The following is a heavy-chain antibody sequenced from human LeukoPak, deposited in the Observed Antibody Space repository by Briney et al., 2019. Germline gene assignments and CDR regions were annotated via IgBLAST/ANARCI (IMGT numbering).Heavy chain of an antibody. Sequence: SETLSLTCTVSGGSISSYYWSWIRQPPGKGLEWTGYIYYSGSTNYNPSLKSRVTISVDTSKNQFSLKLSSVTAADTAVYYCARHYRSPNMIVLSLFDYWGQGTLVTVSS. V-gene: IGHV4-59*08. CDR2: IYYSGST. J-gene: IGHJ4*02. D-gene: IGHD3-22*01. CDR3: ARHYRSPNMIVLSLFDY. CDR1: GGSISSYY.